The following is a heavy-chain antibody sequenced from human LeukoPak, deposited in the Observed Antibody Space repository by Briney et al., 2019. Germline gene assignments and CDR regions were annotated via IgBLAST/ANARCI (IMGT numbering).Heavy chain of an antibody. CDR1: GFTFSSHS. V-gene: IGHV3-7*01. D-gene: IGHD5-24*01. Sequence: GGSLRLSCAASGFTFSSHSMGWVRQAPGKGLECVATIGLDGAGGDFVDSVKGRFTLSRDNAKNSLFLEMNSPRVEDTAVYYCARWRGLQSEFDCWGQGTLVTVSS. J-gene: IGHJ4*02. CDR3: ARWRGLQSEFDC. CDR2: IGLDGAGG.